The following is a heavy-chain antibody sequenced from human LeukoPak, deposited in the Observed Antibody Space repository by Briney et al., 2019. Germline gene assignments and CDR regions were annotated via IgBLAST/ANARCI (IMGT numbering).Heavy chain of an antibody. D-gene: IGHD3-22*01. CDR3: AKEITMIVVTLYNWFDP. J-gene: IGHJ5*02. CDR2: ISGSGGAT. Sequence: PGGTLRLSCAASGFTFNTYGMSWVRQAPGKGLEWVSGISGSGGATYYADSVKGRFTVSRDDPHNTLYLQMNSVRAEDTAVYYCAKEITMIVVTLYNWFDPWGQGTLVTVSS. CDR1: GFTFNTYG. V-gene: IGHV3-23*01.